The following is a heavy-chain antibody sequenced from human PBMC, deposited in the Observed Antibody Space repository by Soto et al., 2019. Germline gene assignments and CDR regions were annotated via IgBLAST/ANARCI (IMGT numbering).Heavy chain of an antibody. V-gene: IGHV3-53*01. Sequence: PGGSLRLSCAASGFAVGTNYMSWVRQAPGKGLECVSVIYSIGSTYYAGSVKGRFIISRDNAQNSLFLQMNTLRPEDSAIYYCARVAYWGPGTQVTVSS. CDR1: GFAVGTNY. CDR3: ARVAY. CDR2: IYSIGST. J-gene: IGHJ4*02.